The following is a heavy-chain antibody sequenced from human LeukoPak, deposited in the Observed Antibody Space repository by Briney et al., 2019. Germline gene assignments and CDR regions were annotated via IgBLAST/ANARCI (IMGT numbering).Heavy chain of an antibody. CDR2: ISSSSSTI. D-gene: IGHD6-19*01. J-gene: IGHJ4*02. CDR3: ARVFKGNIAVAGLALYFDY. CDR1: GFIFSSCS. Sequence: GGSLRLSCAASGFIFSSCSMNWVRQAPGKGLEWVSYISSSSSTIYYADSVKGRFTISRDNAKNSLYLQMNSLRAEDTAVYYCARVFKGNIAVAGLALYFDYWGQGTLVTVSS. V-gene: IGHV3-48*04.